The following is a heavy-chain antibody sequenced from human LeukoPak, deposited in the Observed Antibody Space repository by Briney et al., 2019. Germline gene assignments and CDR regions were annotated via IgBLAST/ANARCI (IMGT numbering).Heavy chain of an antibody. CDR1: GFTFSSYN. Sequence: SGESLRLSCAASGFTFSSYNMNWVRQAPGKGLEYVSAISSNGDNTYYADSVKGRFTISRDNSKNTLYLQMSSLRAEDTAVYYCVNFAGYSRSKFDDWGQGTVVTVSS. J-gene: IGHJ4*02. D-gene: IGHD6-13*01. CDR3: VNFAGYSRSKFDD. CDR2: ISSNGDNT. V-gene: IGHV3-64D*09.